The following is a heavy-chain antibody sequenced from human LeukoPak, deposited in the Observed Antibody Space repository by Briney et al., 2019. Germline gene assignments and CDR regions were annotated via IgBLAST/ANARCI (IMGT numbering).Heavy chain of an antibody. D-gene: IGHD3-10*01. Sequence: PGGSLRLSCAASGFTFSSYGMHWVRQAPGKGLEWVAVISYDGSNKYYADSVKGRFTISRDNSKNTLYLQMNSLRAEDTAVYYCARTSVGGGGMDVWGQGTTVTVS. J-gene: IGHJ6*02. CDR3: ARTSVGGGGMDV. CDR2: ISYDGSNK. CDR1: GFTFSSYG. V-gene: IGHV3-30*03.